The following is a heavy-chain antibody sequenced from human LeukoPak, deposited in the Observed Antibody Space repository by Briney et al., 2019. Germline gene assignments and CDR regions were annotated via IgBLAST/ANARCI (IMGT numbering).Heavy chain of an antibody. CDR2: ISGGGGST. J-gene: IGHJ4*02. CDR1: GFTFSSYA. Sequence: PGGSLRLSCAASGFTFSSYAMTWVRQTPGKGLEWVSGISGGGGSTDYADSAKGRFTNSRDNSKKTLYLQMNSLRAEDTAVYYCAKGTGNWNAPFDCWGQGILVTVSS. V-gene: IGHV3-23*01. CDR3: AKGTGNWNAPFDC. D-gene: IGHD1-1*01.